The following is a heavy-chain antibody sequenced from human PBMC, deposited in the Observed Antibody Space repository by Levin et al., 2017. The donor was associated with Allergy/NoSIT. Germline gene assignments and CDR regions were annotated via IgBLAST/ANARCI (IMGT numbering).Heavy chain of an antibody. J-gene: IGHJ4*02. V-gene: IGHV1-18*01. CDR2: ISGHNGNT. Sequence: ASVKVSCKASGYTFTNYGNGINWVRQAPGQGLDWLGWISGHNGNTNNAQKFQGRITMTTDTSTNTAYMEVRSLRFDDTDVYYCAKDLSNRGHFDYWGQGALVAVSS. CDR3: AKDLSNRGHFDY. CDR1: GYTFTNYGNG. D-gene: IGHD2/OR15-2a*01.